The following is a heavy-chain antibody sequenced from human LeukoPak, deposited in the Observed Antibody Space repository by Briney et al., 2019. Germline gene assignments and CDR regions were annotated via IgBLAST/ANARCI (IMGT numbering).Heavy chain of an antibody. CDR3: ARDQSGIAAAGPRQLYGMDV. V-gene: IGHV4-39*07. CDR2: IYYSGST. J-gene: IGHJ6*02. CDR1: GGSISSSSYY. D-gene: IGHD6-13*01. Sequence: SETLSLTCTVSGGSISSSSYYWGWIRQPPGKGLEWIGSIYYSGSTYYNPSLKSRVTISVDTSKNQFSLKLSSVTAADTAVYYCARDQSGIAAAGPRQLYGMDVWGQGTTVTVSS.